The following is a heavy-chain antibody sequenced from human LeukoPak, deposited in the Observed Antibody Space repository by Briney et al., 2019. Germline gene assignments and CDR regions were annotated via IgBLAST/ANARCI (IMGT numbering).Heavy chain of an antibody. J-gene: IGHJ4*02. CDR2: IYYSGST. V-gene: IGHV4-61*01. Sequence: SETLSLTCTVSGGSVSSGSYYWSWIRQPPGNGLEWIGYIYYSGSTNYNPSLKSRVTISVDTSKNQFSLKLSSVTAADTAVYYCARVPAAAGYYFDYWGQGTLVTVSS. CDR1: GGSVSSGSYY. CDR3: ARVPAAAGYYFDY. D-gene: IGHD6-13*01.